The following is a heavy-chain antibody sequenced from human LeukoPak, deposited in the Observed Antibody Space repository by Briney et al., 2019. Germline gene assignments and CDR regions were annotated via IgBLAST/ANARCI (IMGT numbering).Heavy chain of an antibody. D-gene: IGHD3-3*01. J-gene: IGHJ4*02. CDR2: LSGSGGTT. Sequence: GGSLRLSCAASGFTFSNFVMGWVRQAPGEGLEWVSILSGSGGTTYYADSVKGLFTISRDNSRNTLFLQMNGLRAEDTAVYYCAKLDNDFWSPYDSWGQGTLVTVSS. CDR3: AKLDNDFWSPYDS. CDR1: GFTFSNFV. V-gene: IGHV3-23*01.